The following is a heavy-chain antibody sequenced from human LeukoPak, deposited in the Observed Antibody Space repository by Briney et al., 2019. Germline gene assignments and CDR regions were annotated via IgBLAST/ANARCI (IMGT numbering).Heavy chain of an antibody. CDR3: ATRVPTQATFYYYYMDV. CDR1: GGTFSSYA. J-gene: IGHJ6*03. D-gene: IGHD5-12*01. Sequence: ASVKVSCKASGGTFSSYAISWVRQAPGQGLEWMGGIIPIFGTANYAQKFQGRVTITADESTSTAYMELSSLRSEDTAVYYCATRVPTQATFYYYYMDVWGKGTTVTVSS. CDR2: IIPIFGTA. V-gene: IGHV1-69*13.